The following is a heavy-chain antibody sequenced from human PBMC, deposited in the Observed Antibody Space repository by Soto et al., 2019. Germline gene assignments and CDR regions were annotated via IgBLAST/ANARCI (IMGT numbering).Heavy chain of an antibody. J-gene: IGHJ4*02. V-gene: IGHV1-18*04. CDR3: ARDNTNDYIWGSYPPHLDY. CDR1: GYTFTSYG. CDR2: ISAYNGNT. Sequence: ASVKVSCKASGYTFTSYGISWVRQAPGQGLEWMGWISAYNGNTNYAQKLQGRVTMTTDTSTSTAYMELRSLRSDDTAVYYCARDNTNDYIWGSYPPHLDYWGQGTMVTVYS. D-gene: IGHD3-16*02.